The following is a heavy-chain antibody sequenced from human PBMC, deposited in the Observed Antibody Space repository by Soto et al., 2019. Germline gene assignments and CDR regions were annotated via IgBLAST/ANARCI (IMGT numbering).Heavy chain of an antibody. CDR3: ARRIFGRQTSYGDYDPFDI. Sequence: PSETLSLTCTVSGGSVSSGSYYWSWIRQPPGKGLEWIGYIYYSGSTNYNPSLKSRVTISVDTSKNQFSLKLSSVTAADTAVYYCARRIFGRQTSYGDYDPFDIWGQGTMVTVSS. J-gene: IGHJ3*02. CDR1: GGSVSSGSYY. V-gene: IGHV4-61*01. D-gene: IGHD4-17*01. CDR2: IYYSGST.